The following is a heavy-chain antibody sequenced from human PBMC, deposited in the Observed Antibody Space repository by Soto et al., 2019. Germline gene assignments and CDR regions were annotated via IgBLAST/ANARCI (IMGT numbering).Heavy chain of an antibody. CDR3: ARLLGYSYAQSWFDP. CDR1: GGSISSSSYY. Sequence: QLQLQESGPGLVKPSETLSLTCTVSGGSISSSSYYWGWIRQPPGKGLEWIGSIYYSGSTYYNPSLKSRVTISVDTSKNQFSLKLSSVTAADTAVYYCARLLGYSYAQSWFDPWGQGTLVTVSA. J-gene: IGHJ5*02. CDR2: IYYSGST. V-gene: IGHV4-39*01. D-gene: IGHD5-18*01.